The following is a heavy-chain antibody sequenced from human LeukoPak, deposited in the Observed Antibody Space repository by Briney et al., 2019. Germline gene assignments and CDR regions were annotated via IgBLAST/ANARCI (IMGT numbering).Heavy chain of an antibody. CDR1: GFTFSSYA. J-gene: IGHJ4*02. D-gene: IGHD3-10*01. V-gene: IGHV3-30-3*01. CDR3: ARDPESLTMVFDY. CDR2: ISYDGSNK. Sequence: GRSLRLSCAASGFTFSSYAMHWVRQAPGKGLEWVAVISYDGSNKYYADSVKGRFTISRDNSKNTLYLQMNSLRAEDTAVYYCARDPESLTMVFDYWGQGTLVTVSS.